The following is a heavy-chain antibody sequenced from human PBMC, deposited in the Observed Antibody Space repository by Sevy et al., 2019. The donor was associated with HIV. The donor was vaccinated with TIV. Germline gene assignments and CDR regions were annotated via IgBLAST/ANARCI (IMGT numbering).Heavy chain of an antibody. Sequence: GGSLRLSCAASGFIFSKFGMHWVRQAPGNGLEWVTFIRYDGSTKYYVESVKGRFTISRDNSKNTLYLQMNSLRPEDTAVYYCAKGLGMVQGALLSDDVWGQGTMVTVSS. V-gene: IGHV3-30*02. CDR3: AKGLGMVQGALLSDDV. CDR2: IRYDGSTK. J-gene: IGHJ3*01. D-gene: IGHD3-10*01. CDR1: GFIFSKFG.